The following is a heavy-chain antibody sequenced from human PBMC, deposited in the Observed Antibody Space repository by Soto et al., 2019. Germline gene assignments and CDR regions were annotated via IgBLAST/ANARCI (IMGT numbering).Heavy chain of an antibody. Sequence: PSETLSLTCTVSGGSISSYYWSWIRQPPGKGLEWIGYIYYSGSTNYNPSLKSRVTISVDTSKNQFSLKLSSVTAADTAVYYCARHVGSGWYMGKNWLDPWGQGTLVTVCS. J-gene: IGHJ5*02. CDR2: IYYSGST. CDR1: GGSISSYY. V-gene: IGHV4-59*08. CDR3: ARHVGSGWYMGKNWLDP. D-gene: IGHD6-19*01.